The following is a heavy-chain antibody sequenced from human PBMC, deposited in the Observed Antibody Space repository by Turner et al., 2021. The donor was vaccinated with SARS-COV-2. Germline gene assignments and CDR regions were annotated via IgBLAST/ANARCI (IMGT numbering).Heavy chain of an antibody. V-gene: IGHV3-30*18. CDR3: AKSYSGSYWDRNDY. CDR2: ISYDGSNK. J-gene: IGHJ4*02. D-gene: IGHD1-26*01. Sequence: QVQLVESGGGVVQPGRSLRLPCAASVFTFSIYGMHWVRQAPGKGLEWVAVISYDGSNKYYADSVKGRFTISRDNSKNTLYLQMNSLRAEDTAVYYCAKSYSGSYWDRNDYWGQGTLVAVSS. CDR1: VFTFSIYG.